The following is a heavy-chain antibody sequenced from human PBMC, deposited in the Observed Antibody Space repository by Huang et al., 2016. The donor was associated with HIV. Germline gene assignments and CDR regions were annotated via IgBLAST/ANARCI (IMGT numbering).Heavy chain of an antibody. CDR3: ARLPGSITMIRGVITDPY. D-gene: IGHD3-10*01. Sequence: QLQLQESGPGLVKPSETLSLTCTVSGGSIRSDNYSWGWIRQPPGKGLEWIGSIYYSWRTYHHPSLKRLVTITVATAKNHCSLRMGSVTAADTAVYYCARLPGSITMIRGVITDPYWGQGTLVTVSS. CDR2: IYYSWRT. CDR1: GGSIRSDNYS. V-gene: IGHV4-39*02. J-gene: IGHJ4*02.